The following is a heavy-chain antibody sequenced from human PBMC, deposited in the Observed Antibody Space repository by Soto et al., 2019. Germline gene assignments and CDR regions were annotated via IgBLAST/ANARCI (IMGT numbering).Heavy chain of an antibody. J-gene: IGHJ4*02. CDR3: ARESEDLTSNFDY. CDR1: GFAFRHNY. CDR2: ISSTTNYI. Sequence: GGSLRLSCTVSGFAFRHNYLTWIRQAPGKGLEWVSSISSTTNYIYYGDSMKGRFTISRDNAKNSLYLEMNSLRAEDTAVYYCARESEDLTSNFDYWGQGTLVTVSS. V-gene: IGHV3-11*06.